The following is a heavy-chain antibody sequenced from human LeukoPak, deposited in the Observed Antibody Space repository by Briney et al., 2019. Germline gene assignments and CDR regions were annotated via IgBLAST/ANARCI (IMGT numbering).Heavy chain of an antibody. CDR3: ATSSRTYSSTDY. CDR1: RGTFSSYA. V-gene: IGHV1-69*11. J-gene: IGHJ4*02. CDR2: IIPILGSA. D-gene: IGHD6-13*01. Sequence: GASVKVSCKASRGTFSSYAISWVRQAPGQGLEWMGWIIPILGSANYAQSFQGRVTMTADESTSTAYMELSSLRSEDTAVYYCATSSRTYSSTDYWGQGTLVTVSS.